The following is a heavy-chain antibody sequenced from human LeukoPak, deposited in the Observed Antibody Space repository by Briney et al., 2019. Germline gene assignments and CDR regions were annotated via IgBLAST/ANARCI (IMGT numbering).Heavy chain of an antibody. CDR2: IFHSGNT. V-gene: IGHV4-38-2*01. J-gene: IGHJ4*02. CDR3: ARLRQQLPTD. D-gene: IGHD6-13*01. Sequence: SETLSLTCAVSGYSISSGYYWGWIRQPPGQGLEWIGSIFHSGNTYYNPSLKSRVTISVDTSKNQFSLNLSSVTAADTAVYYCARLRQQLPTDWGQGTLVTVSS. CDR1: GYSISSGYY.